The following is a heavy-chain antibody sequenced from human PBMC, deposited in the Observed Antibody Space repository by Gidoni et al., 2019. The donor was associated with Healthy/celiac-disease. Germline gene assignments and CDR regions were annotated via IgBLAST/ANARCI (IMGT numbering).Heavy chain of an antibody. J-gene: IGHJ6*03. CDR3: ARGRSCSGGSCYSTYYYYYMDV. V-gene: IGHV1-69*01. D-gene: IGHD2-15*01. CDR2: IIPIVGTA. Sequence: QVQLVQSGAEVKKPGSSVKVSCKASGGTFSSYAISWVRQAPGQGLEWMGGIIPIVGTANYAQKFQGRVTITADESTSTAYMELSSLRSEDTAVYYCARGRSCSGGSCYSTYYYYYMDVWGKGTTVTVSS. CDR1: GGTFSSYA.